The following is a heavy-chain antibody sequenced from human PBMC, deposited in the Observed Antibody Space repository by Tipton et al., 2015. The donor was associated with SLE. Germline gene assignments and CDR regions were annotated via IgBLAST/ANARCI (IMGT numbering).Heavy chain of an antibody. V-gene: IGHV4-38-2*02. Sequence: TLSLTCTVSGYSISRGYYWGWIRQPPGKGLEWIGSFYYSGSTYYNPSLKSRVTISVDTSKNQFSLKLSSVTAADTAVYYCARRTYSSGYYNYWGQGTLVTVSS. CDR2: FYYSGST. D-gene: IGHD3-22*01. CDR1: GYSISRGYY. CDR3: ARRTYSSGYYNY. J-gene: IGHJ4*02.